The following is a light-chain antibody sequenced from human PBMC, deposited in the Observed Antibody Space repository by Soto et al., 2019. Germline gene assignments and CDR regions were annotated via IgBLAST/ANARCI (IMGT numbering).Light chain of an antibody. CDR3: QQRSNWPGT. CDR1: QSVSSY. Sequence: EIVMTQSPATLSVSPWERATLSCRASQSVSSYLAWYQQKPGQAPRLLIYDASNRATGIPARFSGSGSGTDFTLTISSLEPEDFAVYYCQQRSNWPGTFGQGTKVDIK. CDR2: DAS. J-gene: IGKJ1*01. V-gene: IGKV3-11*01.